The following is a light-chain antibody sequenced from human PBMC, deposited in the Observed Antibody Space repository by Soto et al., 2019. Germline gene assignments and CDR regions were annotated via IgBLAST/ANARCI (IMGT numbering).Light chain of an antibody. CDR1: SSNIGAGYE. CDR3: QSYDSSLSGVG. J-gene: IGLJ2*01. CDR2: GNI. V-gene: IGLV1-40*01. Sequence: QSVLTQPPSVSGTPGQRVTISCTGSSSNIGAGYEADWYQQLPGTAPKLLISGNIYRPSGVPDRFSGSKSGTSVSLAITGLQAEDEADYHCQSYDSSLSGVGFGGGTKLTVL.